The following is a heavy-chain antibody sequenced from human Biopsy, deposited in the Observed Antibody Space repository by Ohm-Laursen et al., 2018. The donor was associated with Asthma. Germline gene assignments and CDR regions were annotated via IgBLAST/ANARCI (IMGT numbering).Heavy chain of an antibody. V-gene: IGHV3-15*01. J-gene: IGHJ6*02. CDR3: SSYTSIGDYFGMDV. CDR2: IKSKTDGGTT. D-gene: IGHD5-18*01. Sequence: GQTLSLTCAASGFTFINAWMSWVRQAPGKGLEWVGRIKSKTDGGTTDYAAPVKGRFTISRDDSKNTLYLQMNSLKTEDTAVYYCSSYTSIGDYFGMDVWGQGTTVTVSS. CDR1: GFTFINAW.